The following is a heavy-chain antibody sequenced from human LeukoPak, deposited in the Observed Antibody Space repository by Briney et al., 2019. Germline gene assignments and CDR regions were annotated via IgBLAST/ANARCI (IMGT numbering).Heavy chain of an antibody. CDR1: GFTFDDYA. CDR2: ISWNSGSI. CDR3: AREVGDASIAAPRGHYYYGMDV. D-gene: IGHD6-6*01. Sequence: PGRSLRLSCAASGFTFDDYAMHWVRQAPGKGLEWVSGISWNSGSIGYADSVKGRFTISRDNAKNSLYLQMNSLRAEDTAVYYCAREVGDASIAAPRGHYYYGMDVWGQGTTVTVSS. J-gene: IGHJ6*02. V-gene: IGHV3-9*01.